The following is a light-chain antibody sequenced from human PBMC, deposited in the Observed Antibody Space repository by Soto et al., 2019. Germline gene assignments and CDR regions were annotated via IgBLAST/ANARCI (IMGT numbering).Light chain of an antibody. V-gene: IGKV3-20*01. Sequence: DIVLTQSPGTLSLSPGDRATLSCRASQSVSSSYLAWYQQKPGQAPRLLIYGASIRATGIPHRFSGSGSGTDFTLLISRREPDDFEVYYCHQYDSSPLTFGGGTKVEIK. CDR2: GAS. CDR3: HQYDSSPLT. CDR1: QSVSSSY. J-gene: IGKJ4*01.